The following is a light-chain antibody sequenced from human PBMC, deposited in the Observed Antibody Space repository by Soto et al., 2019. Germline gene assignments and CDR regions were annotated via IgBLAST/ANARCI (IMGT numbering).Light chain of an antibody. Sequence: QSALTQPASVSGSPGQSITISCTGTSSDVGGYNYVSWYQHHPGKAPKLRIYDVSNRPSGVSTRFSGSTSGNTASLTISGLQPEDAADYYGSSYTTSNTRQIVFGTGTKLTVL. J-gene: IGLJ1*01. CDR2: DVS. CDR1: SSDVGGYNY. V-gene: IGLV2-14*03. CDR3: SSYTTSNTRQIV.